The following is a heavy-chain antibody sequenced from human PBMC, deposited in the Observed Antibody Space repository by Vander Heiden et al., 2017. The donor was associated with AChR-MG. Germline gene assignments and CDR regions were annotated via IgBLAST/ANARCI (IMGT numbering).Heavy chain of an antibody. CDR3: AREDIAVPGGDY. V-gene: IGHV3-7*01. Sequence: EVQLVESGGALVQPGGSLRLSCAASGFTLSTYWMSWVRQAPGKGLEWLANIKQDGSETYYVDSVKGRFTISRDNSKSSLYLQMNGLRVEDTAVYYCAREDIAVPGGDYWGQGTLVTVSS. CDR1: GFTLSTYW. J-gene: IGHJ4*02. CDR2: IKQDGSET. D-gene: IGHD6-19*01.